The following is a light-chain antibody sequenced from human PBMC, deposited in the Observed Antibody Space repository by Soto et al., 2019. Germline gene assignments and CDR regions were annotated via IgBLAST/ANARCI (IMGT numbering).Light chain of an antibody. CDR1: QGIRNY. CDR2: AAS. CDR3: QKYISAPLT. Sequence: DIQMTQSPSSLSASVGDRVTITCRASQGIRNYLAWYQQKAGQVPKVLIYAASTLQSGVPSRFSGGGSGTEFTLTISSLQPEDFATYYCQKYISAPLTFGGGTKVEIK. J-gene: IGKJ4*01. V-gene: IGKV1-27*01.